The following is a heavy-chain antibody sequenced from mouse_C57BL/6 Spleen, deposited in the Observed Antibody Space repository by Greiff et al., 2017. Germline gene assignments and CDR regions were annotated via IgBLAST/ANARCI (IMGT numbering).Heavy chain of an antibody. CDR1: GYTFTDYE. J-gene: IGHJ2*01. Sequence: SGAELVRPGASVTLSCKASGYTFTDYEMHWVKQTPVHGLEWIGAIDPETGGTAYNQKFKGKAILTADKSSSTAYMELRSLTSEDSAVYYCTRLTGTGFDYWGQGTTLTVSS. CDR3: TRLTGTGFDY. D-gene: IGHD4-1*01. CDR2: IDPETGGT. V-gene: IGHV1-15*01.